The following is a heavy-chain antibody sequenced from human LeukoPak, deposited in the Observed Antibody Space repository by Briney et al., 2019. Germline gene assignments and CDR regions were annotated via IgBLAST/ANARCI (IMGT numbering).Heavy chain of an antibody. D-gene: IGHD3-3*01. CDR1: GYTFTSYA. CDR2: INAGNGNT. Sequence: ASVTVSCKASGYTFTSYAMHWVRQAPGQRLEWMGWINAGNGNTKYSQKFQGRVTITRDTSASTAYIELSSLRSEDTAVYYCARDRMYYDFWSGYSSDAFDIWGQGTMVTVSS. V-gene: IGHV1-3*01. J-gene: IGHJ3*02. CDR3: ARDRMYYDFWSGYSSDAFDI.